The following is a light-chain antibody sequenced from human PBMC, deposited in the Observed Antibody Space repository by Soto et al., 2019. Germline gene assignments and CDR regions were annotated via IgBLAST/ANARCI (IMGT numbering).Light chain of an antibody. CDR3: MQATQFPLS. CDR1: QSLVHVDGKTY. Sequence: DIVITQTPLSSPVTLGQPASISCRSSQSLVHVDGKTYLSWLQQRPGQPPRLLIYEISNRFSGVPDRFSGSGAGTDFTLRISRVEAEDVGVYYCMQATQFPLSFGGGTRVEIK. V-gene: IGKV2-24*01. CDR2: EIS. J-gene: IGKJ4*01.